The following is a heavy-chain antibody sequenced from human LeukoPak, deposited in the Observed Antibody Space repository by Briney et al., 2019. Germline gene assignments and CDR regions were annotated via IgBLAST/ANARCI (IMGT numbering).Heavy chain of an antibody. Sequence: TGGSLRLSCAASGLTFSRYGMHWVRQAPGKGLEWVGVISFDGSYKYYADSVKGRFTISRDNSKNTLYLQMNSLRAEDTAVYYCAKGVDTATLHGAFDIWGQGTMVTVSS. CDR2: ISFDGSYK. J-gene: IGHJ3*02. V-gene: IGHV3-30*18. CDR1: GLTFSRYG. CDR3: AKGVDTATLHGAFDI. D-gene: IGHD5-18*01.